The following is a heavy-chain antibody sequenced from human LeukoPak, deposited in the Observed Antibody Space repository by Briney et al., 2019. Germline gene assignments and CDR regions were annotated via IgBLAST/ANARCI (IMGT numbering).Heavy chain of an antibody. D-gene: IGHD2-2*01. Sequence: GGSLRLSCAASGFTLSSYEMNWVRQAPGKGLEWVSSISSSSSYIYYADSVKGRFTISRDNAKNSLYLQMNSLRAEDTAVYYCARDFCSSTSCYFYYYYGMDVWGQGTTVTVSS. CDR3: ARDFCSSTSCYFYYYYGMDV. J-gene: IGHJ6*02. CDR2: ISSSSSYI. CDR1: GFTLSSYE. V-gene: IGHV3-21*01.